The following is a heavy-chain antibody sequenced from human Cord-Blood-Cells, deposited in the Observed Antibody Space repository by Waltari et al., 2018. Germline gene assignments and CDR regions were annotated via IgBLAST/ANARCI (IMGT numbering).Heavy chain of an antibody. D-gene: IGHD2-21*01. CDR2: ISGSGGST. CDR1: GFTFSSYA. J-gene: IGHJ4*02. Sequence: EVQLLESGGGLVQPGGSLRLSCAASGFTFSSYAMSWVRQAPGKGLEWVSAISGSGGSTYYADSGKGRFTISRDNSKNTLYLQMNSLIAEDTAVYYCATTPIYCGGDCYYFDYWGQGTLVTVSS. V-gene: IGHV3-23*01. CDR3: ATTPIYCGGDCYYFDY.